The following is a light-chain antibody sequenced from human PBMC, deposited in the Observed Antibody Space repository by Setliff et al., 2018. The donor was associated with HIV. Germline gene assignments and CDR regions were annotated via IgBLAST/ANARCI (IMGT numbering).Light chain of an antibody. Sequence: QSVLTQPASVSGSPGQSITISCTGSSSDVGGYNYVSWYQQHPGKAPNLMIYDVSKRPSGVSNRFSGSKSGNTASLTISGLQAEDEADYYCCSYAGGTTPYVFGTGTKVTVL. CDR2: DVS. CDR1: SSDVGGYNY. J-gene: IGLJ1*01. V-gene: IGLV2-23*02. CDR3: CSYAGGTTPYV.